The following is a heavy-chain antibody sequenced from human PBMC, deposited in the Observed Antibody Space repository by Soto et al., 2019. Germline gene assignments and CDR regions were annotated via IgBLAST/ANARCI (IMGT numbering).Heavy chain of an antibody. J-gene: IGHJ4*02. D-gene: IGHD1-26*01. CDR1: GLTFRTYG. CDR3: ARGRVDGGELDL. CDR2: IWYDASNK. Sequence: VQLVESGGGVVQPGRSLRLSCAASGLTFRTYGMYWVRQAPGKGLEWVAVIWYDASNKYYADSVKGRFTISRDNSENTLYLQMNSLRAEDTAVYYCARGRVDGGELDLWVQGTLVTVSS. V-gene: IGHV3-33*01.